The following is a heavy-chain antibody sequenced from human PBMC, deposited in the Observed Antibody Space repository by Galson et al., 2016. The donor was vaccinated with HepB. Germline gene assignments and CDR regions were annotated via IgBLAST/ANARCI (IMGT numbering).Heavy chain of an antibody. J-gene: IGHJ5*02. CDR1: GYSFTTYW. D-gene: IGHD6-19*01. Sequence: QSGAEVKKPGDSLKISCKGSGYSFTTYWIGWVRQMPGKGLEWMGIIYPGDSDSRYSPPFQDQVTISADKSMSTAYLPWSSLKASDTAMYYCARGGREGKRTPAPHSSSWFYRSGWYSWFDPGGQGTLVTVSS. V-gene: IGHV5-51*01. CDR2: IYPGDSDS. CDR3: ARGGREGKRTPAPHSSSWFYRSGWYSWFDP.